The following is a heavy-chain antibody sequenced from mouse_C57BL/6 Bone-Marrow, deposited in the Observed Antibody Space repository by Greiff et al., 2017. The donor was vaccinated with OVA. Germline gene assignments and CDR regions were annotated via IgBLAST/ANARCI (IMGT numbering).Heavy chain of an antibody. CDR1: GFTFSDYG. V-gene: IGHV5-17*01. Sequence: EVMLVESGGGLVKPGGSLKLSCAASGFTFSDYGMHWVRQAPEKGLEWVAYISSGSSTIYYADTVKGRFTISRDNAKNTLFLQMTSLRSEDTAMYYCARRDYYGSRAYWYFDVWGTGTTVTVSS. J-gene: IGHJ1*03. D-gene: IGHD1-1*01. CDR3: ARRDYYGSRAYWYFDV. CDR2: ISSGSSTI.